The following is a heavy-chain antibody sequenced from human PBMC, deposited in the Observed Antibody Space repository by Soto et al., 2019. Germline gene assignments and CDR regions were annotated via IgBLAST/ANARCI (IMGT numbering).Heavy chain of an antibody. D-gene: IGHD4-17*01. Sequence: PGGSLRLSCAASGFTFSSFAMSWVRQAPGKGLDWVSAISGSGGSTYSADSVKGRFTISRDNSKNTLYLQMNSLRAEDTAVYYCAKDIRTLTTVTTGGGYYYHYYGMDVWGQGTTVIVSS. CDR1: GFTFSSFA. CDR3: AKDIRTLTTVTTGGGYYYHYYGMDV. J-gene: IGHJ6*02. CDR2: ISGSGGST. V-gene: IGHV3-23*01.